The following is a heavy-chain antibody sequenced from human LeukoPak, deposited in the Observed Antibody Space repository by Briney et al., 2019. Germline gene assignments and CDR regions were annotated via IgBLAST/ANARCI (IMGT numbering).Heavy chain of an antibody. D-gene: IGHD1-1*01. CDR1: GFTVSSNY. CDR3: ARDCMAYNWCYGGGY. V-gene: IGHV3-66*01. J-gene: IGHJ4*02. CDR2: IYSGGST. Sequence: GSLRLSCAASGFTVSSNYMSWVRQAPGKGLEWVSVIYSGGSTYYADSVKGRFTISRDNSKNTLYLQMNSLRAEDTAVYYCARDCMAYNWCYGGGYWGQGTLVTVSS.